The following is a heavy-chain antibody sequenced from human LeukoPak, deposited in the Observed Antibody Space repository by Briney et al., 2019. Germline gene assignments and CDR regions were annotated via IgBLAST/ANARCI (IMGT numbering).Heavy chain of an antibody. Sequence: ASVKVSCKASGYTFTSYGISWVRQAPGQGLEWMGGIIPIFGTANYAQKFRGRVTITADKSTRTAYMELSSLRAEDAAVYYCARGHSGYAEDFDYWGQGTLVTVSS. V-gene: IGHV1-69*06. CDR2: IIPIFGTA. CDR3: ARGHSGYAEDFDY. J-gene: IGHJ4*02. D-gene: IGHD5-12*01. CDR1: GYTFTSYG.